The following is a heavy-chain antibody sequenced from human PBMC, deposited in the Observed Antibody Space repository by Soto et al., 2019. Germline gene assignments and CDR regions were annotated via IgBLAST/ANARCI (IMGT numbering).Heavy chain of an antibody. D-gene: IGHD5-12*01. CDR1: GYTFTSYD. CDR3: ARGGAYSGYDLGSWFDP. Sequence: EASVKVSCKASGYTFTSYDISWVRQATGQGLEWMGWMNPNSGNTGYAQKFQGRVTMTRNTSISTAYMELSSLRSEDTAVYYCARGGAYSGYDLGSWFDPWGQGTLVTVSS. J-gene: IGHJ5*02. CDR2: MNPNSGNT. V-gene: IGHV1-8*01.